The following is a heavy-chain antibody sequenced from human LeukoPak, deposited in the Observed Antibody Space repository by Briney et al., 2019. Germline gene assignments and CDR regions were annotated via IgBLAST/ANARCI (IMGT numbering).Heavy chain of an antibody. Sequence: GGSLRLSCAASGFTFSSYSMNWVRQAPGKGLEWVSSISSSSSYIYYADSVKGRFTISRDNAKKSMYLQTNSLRAGDTAVYYCARGRDGYNLIDAFDIWGQGTMVTVSS. D-gene: IGHD5-24*01. CDR1: GFTFSSYS. CDR2: ISSSSSYI. J-gene: IGHJ3*02. V-gene: IGHV3-21*01. CDR3: ARGRDGYNLIDAFDI.